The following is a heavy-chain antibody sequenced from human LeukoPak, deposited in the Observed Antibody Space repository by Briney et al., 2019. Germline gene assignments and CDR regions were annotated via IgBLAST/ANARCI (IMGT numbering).Heavy chain of an antibody. D-gene: IGHD2-2*01. V-gene: IGHV3-21*01. J-gene: IGHJ5*02. CDR3: ARDPGDCTSTSCSLNWFDP. CDR2: ITSSSNYI. CDR1: GSTFSSYS. Sequence: GGSLRLSCAASGSTFSSYSMNWVRQAPGKGLEWVSSITSSSNYIYYADSVKGRFTISRDDAKNSLYLQMNNLRAEDTAVYYCARDPGDCTSTSCSLNWFDPWGQGTLVTVSS.